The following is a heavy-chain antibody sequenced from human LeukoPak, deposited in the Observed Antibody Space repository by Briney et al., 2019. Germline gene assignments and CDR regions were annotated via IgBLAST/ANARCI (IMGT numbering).Heavy chain of an antibody. CDR3: ARHRSYYFDY. CDR1: GASISDSSHH. D-gene: IGHD3-10*01. CDR2: IFYGGNT. Sequence: SETLSLTCTVSGASISDSSHHWGWIRQPPGKGLEWVGSIFYGGNTSYNPSLKSRVTISVDTSKNQFSLKVDSVTAADTAVFYCARHRSYYFDYWGQGMLVTVSS. V-gene: IGHV4-39*01. J-gene: IGHJ4*02.